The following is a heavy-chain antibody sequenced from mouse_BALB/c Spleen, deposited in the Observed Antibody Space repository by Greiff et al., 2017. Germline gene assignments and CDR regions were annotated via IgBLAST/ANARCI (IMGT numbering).Heavy chain of an antibody. V-gene: IGHV1S22*01. CDR1: GYTFTSYW. D-gene: IGHD2-14*01. J-gene: IGHJ3*01. CDR2: IYPGSGST. Sequence: LQQPGSELVRPGASVKLSRKASGYTFTSYWMHWVKQRPGQGLEWIGNIYPGSGSTNYDEKFKSKATLTVDTSSSTAYMQLSSLTSEDSAVYYWTRKDRYDGAWFAYWGQGTLVTVSA. CDR3: TRKDRYDGAWFAY.